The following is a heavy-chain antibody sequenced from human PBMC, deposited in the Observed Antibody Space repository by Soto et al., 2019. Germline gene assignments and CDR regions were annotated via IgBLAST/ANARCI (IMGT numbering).Heavy chain of an antibody. D-gene: IGHD3-22*01. Sequence: GGSLRLSCAASGFTFSSYSMNWVRQAPGKGLEWVSSISSSSSYIYYADSVKGRFTISRDNAKNSLYLQMDSLRAEDTAVYYCARDKSPTYYYDSSGYYPLGYWGQGTLVTVSS. CDR1: GFTFSSYS. J-gene: IGHJ4*02. CDR2: ISSSSSYI. CDR3: ARDKSPTYYYDSSGYYPLGY. V-gene: IGHV3-21*01.